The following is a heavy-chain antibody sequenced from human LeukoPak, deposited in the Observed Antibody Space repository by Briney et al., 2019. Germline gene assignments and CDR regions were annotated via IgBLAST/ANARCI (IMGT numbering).Heavy chain of an antibody. CDR2: FDPEEGET. CDR1: GYTRTQLS. CDR3: ATSTYCSGGSCLFDY. Sequence: ASVKVSGKVSGYTRTQLSMHWVRQAPGKGVEGRGGFDPEEGETIYAQKFQGRVTMTEDTSTDTAYMELSSLRSEDTAVYYCATSTYCSGGSCLFDYWGQGTLVTVSS. V-gene: IGHV1-24*01. D-gene: IGHD2-15*01. J-gene: IGHJ4*02.